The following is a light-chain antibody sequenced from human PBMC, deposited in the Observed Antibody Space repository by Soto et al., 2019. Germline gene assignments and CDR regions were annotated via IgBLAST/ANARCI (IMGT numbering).Light chain of an antibody. CDR2: GSF. CDR1: QSISSTY. J-gene: IGKJ3*01. V-gene: IGKV3-20*01. CDR3: QQYGSSSFA. Sequence: ENVLTQSPGTLSVSPGERVTLSCRARQSISSTYLAWYQKKPGQAPRLLLYGSFNRATGIPDRFSGGGSGTDFTLTISRLEPEDCAFYYCQQYGSSSFAFGPGTKLEIK.